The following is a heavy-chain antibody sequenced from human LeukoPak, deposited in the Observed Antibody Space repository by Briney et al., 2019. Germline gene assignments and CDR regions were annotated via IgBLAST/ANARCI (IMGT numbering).Heavy chain of an antibody. J-gene: IGHJ4*02. Sequence: ASVKVSCKASGYTFTGYYMHWVRQAPGQGLEYMGWINPKSGGTNYAQKFQGRVTMTRDTSISTAYMELTRLRSDDTAVFYCARGGYCSGGSCYPVDYWGQGTLVTVSS. V-gene: IGHV1-2*02. CDR3: ARGGYCSGGSCYPVDY. CDR1: GYTFTGYY. D-gene: IGHD2-15*01. CDR2: INPKSGGT.